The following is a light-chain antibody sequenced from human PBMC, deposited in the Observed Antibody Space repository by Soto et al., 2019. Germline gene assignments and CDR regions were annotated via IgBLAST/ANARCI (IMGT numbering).Light chain of an antibody. J-gene: IGLJ2*01. CDR1: NIAAKS. CDR2: DDR. CDR3: QVWDSSSDQPV. Sequence: SYELTQTSSVSVAPGQTARITCGGNNIAAKSVHWYQQKPGQAPVLVVYDDRDRPSGVPERFSGSNSGNTATLTISRVEAGDAADFWCQVWDSSSDQPVFGGGTKLTVL. V-gene: IGLV3-21*02.